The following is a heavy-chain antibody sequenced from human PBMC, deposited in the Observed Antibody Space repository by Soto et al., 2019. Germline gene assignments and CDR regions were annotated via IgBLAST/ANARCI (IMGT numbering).Heavy chain of an antibody. J-gene: IGHJ4*02. V-gene: IGHV5-51*01. CDR2: IYPVNSET. CDR3: ARQGGDYGL. D-gene: IGHD4-17*01. CDR1: GYSFTNYW. Sequence: GESLKISCKGSGYSFTNYWIAWVRQMSGKGLEWMGIIYPVNSETKYSPSFQGQVTFSAXXXIXXXXLQXSSXXASXTAMYYCARQGGDYGLWGQGTLVTVSS.